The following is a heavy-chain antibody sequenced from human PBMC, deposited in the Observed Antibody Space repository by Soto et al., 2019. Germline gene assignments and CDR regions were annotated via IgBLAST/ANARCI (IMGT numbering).Heavy chain of an antibody. CDR2: IYSGGST. Sequence: EVQLVESGGGLIQPGGSLRLSCAASGFTFSSNDMNWVRQAPGKALEWVSLIYSGGSTYYADSVKGRFPIARDNSNNTLYLQMSSLRAEATAVYYCATRPLLPGAPWGQGTMLTVSS. CDR3: ATRPLLPGAP. V-gene: IGHV3-53*01. D-gene: IGHD3-22*01. J-gene: IGHJ3*01. CDR1: GFTFSSND.